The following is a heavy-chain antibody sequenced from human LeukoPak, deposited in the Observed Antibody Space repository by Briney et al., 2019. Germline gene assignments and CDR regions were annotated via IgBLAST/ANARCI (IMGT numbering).Heavy chain of an antibody. J-gene: IGHJ4*02. D-gene: IGHD2-2*01. CDR2: IYYSGST. V-gene: IGHV4-59*08. CDR1: GVSISSFY. Sequence: PSETLSLTCTVSGVSISSFYWSWLRQPPGKALEWIGYIYYSGSTNYNPSLKSRVTISVDTSKNQFSLKLRSVTAADTAVYYCARLLRCPPPYYFDYWGQGTLVTVSS. CDR3: ARLLRCPPPYYFDY.